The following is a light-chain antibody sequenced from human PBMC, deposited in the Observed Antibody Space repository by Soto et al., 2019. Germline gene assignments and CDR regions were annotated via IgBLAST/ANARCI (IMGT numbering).Light chain of an antibody. Sequence: SVLTQSPSTLSLSPGERATLSCRASQSVSSSYLAWYQQKPGQAPRLLIYGTSSRATGIPDRFSGSGSGTDFTLTISRLEPEDFAVYYCQQYGSSSWTFAQGTKVDIK. CDR1: QSVSSSY. CDR3: QQYGSSSWT. V-gene: IGKV3-20*01. CDR2: GTS. J-gene: IGKJ1*01.